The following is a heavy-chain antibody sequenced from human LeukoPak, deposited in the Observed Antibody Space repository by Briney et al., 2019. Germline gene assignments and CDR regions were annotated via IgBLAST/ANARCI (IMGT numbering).Heavy chain of an antibody. V-gene: IGHV4-34*01. J-gene: IGHJ5*02. CDR3: ARGPSTGYNWFDP. D-gene: IGHD1-1*01. CDR1: GGSFSGYY. CDR2: INHSGST. Sequence: SETLSLTCAVYGGSFSGYYWSWIRQPPGKGLEWIGEINHSGSTNYNPSLKSRVTISVDTSKNQFSLKLSSVTAADTAVYYCARGPSTGYNWFDPWGQGTLVTVSS.